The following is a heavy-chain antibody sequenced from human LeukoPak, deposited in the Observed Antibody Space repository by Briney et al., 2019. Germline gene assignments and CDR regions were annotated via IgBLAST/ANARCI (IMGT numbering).Heavy chain of an antibody. J-gene: IGHJ4*02. CDR3: VRDGGVSGYDLLDY. D-gene: IGHD5-12*01. V-gene: IGHV3-7*01. CDR2: INQDGSEE. CDR1: GFTFSNYW. Sequence: GGSLRLSCAASGFTFSNYWMSWVRQAPGKGLEWVAHINQDGSEEHYMDSVKARFIISRDNAKNSLSLQMDSLKAEDTAVYYCVRDGGVSGYDLLDYWGQGTLVTVSS.